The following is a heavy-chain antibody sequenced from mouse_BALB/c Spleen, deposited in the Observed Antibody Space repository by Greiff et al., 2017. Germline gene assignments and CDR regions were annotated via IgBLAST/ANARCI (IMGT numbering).Heavy chain of an antibody. Sequence: EVQLQESGPGLVKPSQSLSLTCTVTGYSITSDYVWYLIRQLPGNKLEWMVYISYSGSTSYNPSLKSRISITRDTSTNQFFLQLNSVTTEDTATYYCARSGGNSFYAMDYWGQGTSVTVSS. CDR2: ISYSGST. D-gene: IGHD2-1*01. CDR3: ARSGGNSFYAMDY. CDR1: GYSITSDYV. J-gene: IGHJ4*01. V-gene: IGHV3-2*02.